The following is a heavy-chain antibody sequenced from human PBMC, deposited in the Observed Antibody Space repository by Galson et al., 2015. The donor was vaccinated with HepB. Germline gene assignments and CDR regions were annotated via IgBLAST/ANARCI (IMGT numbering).Heavy chain of an antibody. CDR3: ARNYEGSSGPDAFDI. D-gene: IGHD3-22*01. CDR2: ISYDGSNK. J-gene: IGHJ3*02. V-gene: IGHV3-30*04. Sequence: SLRLSCAASGFTFSSYAMHWVRQAPGKGLEWVAVISYDGSNKYYADSVKGRFTISRDNSKNTLYLQMNSLRAEDTAVYYCARNYEGSSGPDAFDIWGQGTMVTVSS. CDR1: GFTFSSYA.